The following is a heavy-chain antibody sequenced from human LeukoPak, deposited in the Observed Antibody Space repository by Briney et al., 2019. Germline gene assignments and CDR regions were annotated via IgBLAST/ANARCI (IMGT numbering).Heavy chain of an antibody. J-gene: IGHJ6*03. D-gene: IGHD6-25*01. CDR3: AKGTSGCNDYYYYYRDV. CDR2: ISSSSSYI. V-gene: IGHV3-21*04. Sequence: PGGSLRLSCAASGFTFSSYSMNWVRQAPGKGLEWVSSISSSSSYIYYADSVKGRFTISRDNAKNTLYLQMNSLRAEDTAVYYCAKGTSGCNDYYYYYRDVGGKGTTVTVSS. CDR1: GFTFSSYS.